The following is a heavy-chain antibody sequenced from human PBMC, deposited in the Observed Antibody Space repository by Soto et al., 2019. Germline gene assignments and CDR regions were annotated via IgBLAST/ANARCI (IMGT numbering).Heavy chain of an antibody. CDR3: ARGGWSLAY. V-gene: IGHV4-59*11. Sequence: QVHLQESGPGLVKPSETLSLTCTVSGGSISNHYWSWIRQSPEKGLEWIGYIHYSASPTNYNPSLPRRVTXXVDMSKNQFSLKLNSVTAADTAVYYCARGGWSLAYWGRGTLVTVSS. CDR1: GGSISNHY. J-gene: IGHJ4*02. D-gene: IGHD6-19*01. CDR2: IHYSASPT.